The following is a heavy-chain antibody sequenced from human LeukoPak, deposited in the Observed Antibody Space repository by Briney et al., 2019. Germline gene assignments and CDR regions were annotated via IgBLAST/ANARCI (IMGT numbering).Heavy chain of an antibody. Sequence: PSETLSLTCAVSGYSISSGYYWGWIRQPPGKGLEWIANSYHSGSTYYNPSLKSRITISVDTSKNQFSLKLSTVTAADTAVYYCARPLSYGSWFDPWGQGTLVTVSS. CDR2: SYHSGST. CDR3: ARPLSYGSWFDP. D-gene: IGHD4-17*01. V-gene: IGHV4-38-2*01. J-gene: IGHJ5*02. CDR1: GYSISSGYY.